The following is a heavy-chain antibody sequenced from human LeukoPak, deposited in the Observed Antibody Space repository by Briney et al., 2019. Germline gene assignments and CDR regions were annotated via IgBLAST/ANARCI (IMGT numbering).Heavy chain of an antibody. Sequence: SVTVSCKASGGTFSSYAISWVRQAPGQGLEWMGGIIPIFGTANYAQKFQGRVTITADKSTSTAYMELSSLRSEDTAVYYCARDRRAMVRGVILPYGMDVWGKGTTVTVSS. V-gene: IGHV1-69*06. D-gene: IGHD3-10*01. CDR1: GGTFSSYA. CDR3: ARDRRAMVRGVILPYGMDV. J-gene: IGHJ6*04. CDR2: IIPIFGTA.